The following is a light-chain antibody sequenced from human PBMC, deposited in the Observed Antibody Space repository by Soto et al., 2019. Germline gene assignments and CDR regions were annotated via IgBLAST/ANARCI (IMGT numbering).Light chain of an antibody. CDR3: GTGDSSLSAGV. CDR1: NSNIGNNY. V-gene: IGLV1-51*01. J-gene: IGLJ1*01. CDR2: DNN. Sequence: QSVLTQPPSVSAAPGQKVTISCSGSNSNIGNNYVSWYQQLPGTAPKLLIYDNNKRPSGIPDRFSGSKSGTSATLGITGLQTGDEADYYCGTGDSSLSAGVFGTGTKVTVL.